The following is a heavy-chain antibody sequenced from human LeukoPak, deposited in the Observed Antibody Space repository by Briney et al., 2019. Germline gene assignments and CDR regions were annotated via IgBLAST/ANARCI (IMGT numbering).Heavy chain of an antibody. CDR3: ARSYRESSGY. Sequence: GSLRLSCAASGFTFDDYGLSWVRQPPGKGLEWIGSTYYSGSTYYNPSLKSRVTISVDTSKNHFSLKLSSVTAADTAVYYCARSYRESSGYWGQGTLVTVSS. D-gene: IGHD3-22*01. J-gene: IGHJ4*02. CDR1: GFTFDDYG. V-gene: IGHV4-38-2*01. CDR2: TYYSGST.